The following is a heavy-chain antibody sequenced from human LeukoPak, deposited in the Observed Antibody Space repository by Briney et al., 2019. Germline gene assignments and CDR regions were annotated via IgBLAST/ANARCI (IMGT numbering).Heavy chain of an antibody. CDR3: ARYGLFGGPAYYFDY. CDR1: GGSISSYY. Sequence: PSETLSLTCTVSGGSISSYYWSWIRQPPGKGLEWIGYIYCSGSTNYNPSLKSRVTISVDTSKNQFSLKLSSVTAADTAVYYCARYGLFGGPAYYFDYWGQGTLVTVSS. D-gene: IGHD3-10*02. V-gene: IGHV4-59*01. CDR2: IYCSGST. J-gene: IGHJ4*02.